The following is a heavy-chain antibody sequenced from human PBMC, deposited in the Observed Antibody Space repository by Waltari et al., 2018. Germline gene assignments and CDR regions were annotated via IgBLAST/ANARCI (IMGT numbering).Heavy chain of an antibody. D-gene: IGHD6-19*01. CDR1: GFTFSSYG. V-gene: IGHV3-33*01. J-gene: IGHJ5*02. CDR3: ARDHVSSGWYFWFDP. Sequence: QVQLVESGGGVVQPGRSLRLSCAASGFTFSSYGLNGVREEPGKGLEWVAVIWYDGSNKYYADSVKGRFTISRDNSKNTLYLQMNSLRAEDTAVYYCARDHVSSGWYFWFDPWGQGTLVTVSS. CDR2: IWYDGSNK.